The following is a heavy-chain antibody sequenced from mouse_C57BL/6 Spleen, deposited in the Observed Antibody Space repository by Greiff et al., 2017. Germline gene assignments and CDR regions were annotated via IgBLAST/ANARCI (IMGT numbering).Heavy chain of an antibody. V-gene: IGHV1-9*01. CDR1: GYTFTGYW. J-gene: IGHJ4*01. D-gene: IGHD2-4*01. CDR3: ASGDDYEGYDAMDY. CDR2: ILPGSGST. Sequence: QVQLQQSGAELMKPGASVKLSCKATGYTFTGYWIEWVKQRPGHGLEWIGEILPGSGSTNNNEKFKGKATFTADTSSNTAYMQLSSLTTEDSAIYYCASGDDYEGYDAMDYWGQGTSVTVSS.